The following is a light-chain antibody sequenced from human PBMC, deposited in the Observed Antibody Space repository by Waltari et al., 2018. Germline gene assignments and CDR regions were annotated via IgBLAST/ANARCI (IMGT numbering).Light chain of an antibody. Sequence: SHVLTQPPSVSVAPGQTARLTCGGNNSGSKSVHWYQQKPGQAPVLVVYDDTDRPSGIPERFSGSNSGNTATLTISRVEAGDEADYYCQVWDRSSDHYVFGTGTKVTVL. CDR1: NSGSKS. V-gene: IGLV3-21*02. CDR3: QVWDRSSDHYV. CDR2: DDT. J-gene: IGLJ1*01.